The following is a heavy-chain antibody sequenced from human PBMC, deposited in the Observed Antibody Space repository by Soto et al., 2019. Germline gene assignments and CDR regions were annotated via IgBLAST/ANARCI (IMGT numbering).Heavy chain of an antibody. J-gene: IGHJ5*02. Sequence: CVLLKISWKGSGYTITNHCIGWMLQMPGKGLEWMGIIYPGDSDTRYSPSFQGQVTISADKSISTAYLQWSSLKASDTAMYYCARVWFGELSDWFDPWGQGTLVTVSS. CDR3: ARVWFGELSDWFDP. D-gene: IGHD3-10*01. V-gene: IGHV5-51*01. CDR1: GYTITNHC. CDR2: IYPGDSDT.